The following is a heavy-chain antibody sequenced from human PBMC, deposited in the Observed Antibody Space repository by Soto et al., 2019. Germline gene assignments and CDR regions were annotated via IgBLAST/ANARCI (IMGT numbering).Heavy chain of an antibody. D-gene: IGHD5-12*01. Sequence: QVQLVESGGGVVQPGRSLRLSCAASGFTLNRYDMYWVRQAPGKGLEWVAVTWYDGSKTYYGESVKGRFTVSRDNSKNRVYLQMDSLRAEDTAVYYCARDLTVQQEWLRSEYDHWGQGTLVTVSS. CDR3: ARDLTVQQEWLRSEYDH. J-gene: IGHJ4*02. CDR2: TWYDGSKT. V-gene: IGHV3-33*01. CDR1: GFTLNRYD.